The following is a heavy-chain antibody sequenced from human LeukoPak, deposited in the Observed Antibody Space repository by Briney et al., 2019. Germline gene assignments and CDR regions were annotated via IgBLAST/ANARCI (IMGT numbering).Heavy chain of an antibody. CDR1: GGSISSYY. J-gene: IGHJ6*03. V-gene: IGHV4-4*09. CDR2: IYTSGST. D-gene: IGHD3-22*01. CDR3: ARLWYYYDSSGYAYYMDV. Sequence: SETLSLTCTVSGGSISSYYWSWIRQPPGKGLEWIGYIYTSGSTNYNPSLKSRVTISVDTSKNQFSLKLSSVTAADTAVYYCARLWYYYDSSGYAYYMDVWGKGTTVTVSS.